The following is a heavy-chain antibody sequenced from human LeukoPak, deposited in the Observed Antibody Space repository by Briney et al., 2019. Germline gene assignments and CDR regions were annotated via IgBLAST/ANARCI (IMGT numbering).Heavy chain of an antibody. D-gene: IGHD4-17*01. Sequence: PSETLSLTCTVSGDSVSSTFYWGWIRRSPGKGLEWIGSIYHNGATFYNPSLKSRVTISIDTSKNHFSVKLSSVTAADTAVYYCARGDDYTDFRWFDPWGQGTLVMVSS. J-gene: IGHJ5*02. CDR1: GDSVSSTFY. V-gene: IGHV4-38-2*02. CDR2: IYHNGAT. CDR3: ARGDDYTDFRWFDP.